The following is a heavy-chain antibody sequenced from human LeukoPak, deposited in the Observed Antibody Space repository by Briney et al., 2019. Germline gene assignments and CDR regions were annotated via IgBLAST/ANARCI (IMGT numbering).Heavy chain of an antibody. V-gene: IGHV1-18*01. CDR2: ISAYNGNT. CDR3: ARAIRYGDYDLYYFDY. Sequence: ASVTVSCKASGYTFTSYGISWVRQAPGQGLEWMGWISAYNGNTNYAQKLQGRVTMTTDTSTSTAYMELRSLRSDDTAVYYCARAIRYGDYDLYYFDYWGQGTLVTVSP. CDR1: GYTFTSYG. D-gene: IGHD4-17*01. J-gene: IGHJ4*02.